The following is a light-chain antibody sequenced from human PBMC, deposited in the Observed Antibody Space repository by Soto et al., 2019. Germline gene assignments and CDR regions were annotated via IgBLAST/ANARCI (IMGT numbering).Light chain of an antibody. CDR3: QQTYITPLT. J-gene: IGKJ1*01. Sequence: DIPMTKSPSSLSASVGDRVTITCRASQNVNHYLNWYQQKPGKAPQVLIYAATSLQSGVPPRFTGSRSGTDFTLTIRSLQPEDFATYCCQQTYITPLTFGQGTPVDIK. CDR1: QNVNHY. V-gene: IGKV1-39*01. CDR2: AAT.